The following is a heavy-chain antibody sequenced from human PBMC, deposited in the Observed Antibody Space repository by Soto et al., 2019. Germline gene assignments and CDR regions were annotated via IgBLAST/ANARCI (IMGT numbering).Heavy chain of an antibody. Sequence: QITLKESVPSLIKPTQTLALTCTFSGFSFNTRGVGVAWIRQPPGKTLEWLAVIYWDNDRRYRPSLTDRLSITKDMSTKQVVLTMTNVDPVDTGTYYCAHLVPGPLSFAYWGQGALVTVSS. CDR3: AHLVPGPLSFAY. CDR1: GFSFNTRGVG. D-gene: IGHD6-19*01. CDR2: IYWDNDR. V-gene: IGHV2-5*02. J-gene: IGHJ4*02.